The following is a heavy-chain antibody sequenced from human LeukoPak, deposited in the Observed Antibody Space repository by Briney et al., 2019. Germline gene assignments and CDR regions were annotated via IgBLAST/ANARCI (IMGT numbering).Heavy chain of an antibody. CDR3: ARRGGCISTSCNLDY. Sequence: ASVKVSCKTSGYTFTSYYMHWMRQAPGQGFEWVGMINPNGGGTSSAQRFQGRVTLTRDTSTSTVYMDLSSLRSEDTAIYYCARRGGCISTSCNLDYWGQGTLVTVSS. V-gene: IGHV1-46*03. J-gene: IGHJ4*02. CDR1: GYTFTSYY. CDR2: INPNGGGT. D-gene: IGHD2-2*01.